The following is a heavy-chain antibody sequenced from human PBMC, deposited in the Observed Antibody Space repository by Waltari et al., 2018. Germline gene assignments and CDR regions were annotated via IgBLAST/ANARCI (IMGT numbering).Heavy chain of an antibody. Sequence: EVQLVESGGGLVQPGRSLRLYCGAVGFTFYTHAMYLVRQAHGEGLEVVAGVSWNSVSVGYADSGKGLFTISRDNAKNSLYLQMNSLRAEDTALYYCAKDKAVSTSRRVRDAFDIWGQGTMVTVSS. CDR1: GFTFYTHA. V-gene: IGHV3-9*01. J-gene: IGHJ3*02. CDR2: VSWNSVSV. CDR3: AKDKAVSTSRRVRDAFDI. D-gene: IGHD2-2*01.